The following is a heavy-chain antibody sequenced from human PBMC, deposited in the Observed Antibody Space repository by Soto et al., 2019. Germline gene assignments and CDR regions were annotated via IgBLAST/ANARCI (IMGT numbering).Heavy chain of an antibody. V-gene: IGHV1-69*12. CDR3: ARGTPGFYYYGLDV. J-gene: IGHJ6*01. Sequence: QVQLVQSGADVKKPGSSVRVSCKASGGTFSNSVINWVRQAPGQGLEWMGEVTPMFGTANYAQRFQGRVTITADESTTTSYMDLSSLRSEDTAVYYCARGTPGFYYYGLDVWGQGTTVTVSS. CDR1: GGTFSNSV. D-gene: IGHD1-7*01. CDR2: VTPMFGTA.